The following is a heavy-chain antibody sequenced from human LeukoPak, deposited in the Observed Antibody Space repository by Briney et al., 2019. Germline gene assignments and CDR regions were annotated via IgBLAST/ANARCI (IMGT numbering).Heavy chain of an antibody. V-gene: IGHV3-11*04. J-gene: IGHJ4*02. CDR2: ISNSGNTI. CDR1: GFNFSDYY. Sequence: GGSLKLSCAASGFNFSDYYMTWIRQAPGKGLEWVSYISNSGNTIYYADSVKGRFTISRDNAKKALYLQMNSLRAEDTAVYYCARAISSGDFDYWGQGTLITVSS. D-gene: IGHD6-19*01. CDR3: ARAISSGDFDY.